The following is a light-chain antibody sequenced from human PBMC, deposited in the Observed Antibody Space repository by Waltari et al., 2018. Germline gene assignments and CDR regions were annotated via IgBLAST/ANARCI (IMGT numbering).Light chain of an antibody. CDR3: QQYDKFPFT. CDR2: DSS. Sequence: DIQMTQSPSSLSASAGDRVTITCQASQDIGNFLNWYQKKPGRAPNLLIYDSSNLETGVPSRFSGNGSWTQFTFTITSLQSEDIATYYCQQYDKFPFTFGQGTKVEIK. J-gene: IGKJ2*01. V-gene: IGKV1-33*01. CDR1: QDIGNF.